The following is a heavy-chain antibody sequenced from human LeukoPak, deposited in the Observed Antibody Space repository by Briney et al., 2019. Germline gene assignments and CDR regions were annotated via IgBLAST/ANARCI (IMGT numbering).Heavy chain of an antibody. CDR2: IYPGDSDT. J-gene: IGHJ3*01. CDR1: GYSFTSYW. CDR3: ARQQRFCSGGNCFSLNAFDL. D-gene: IGHD2-15*01. V-gene: IGHV5-51*01. Sequence: GESLKISCKGSGYSFTSYWIGWVRQMPGKGLEWMGNIYPGDSDTRYSPSFQGQVTISADKSISTAYLQWSSLKASDTAMYYCARQQRFCSGGNCFSLNAFDLWGQGTMVTVSS.